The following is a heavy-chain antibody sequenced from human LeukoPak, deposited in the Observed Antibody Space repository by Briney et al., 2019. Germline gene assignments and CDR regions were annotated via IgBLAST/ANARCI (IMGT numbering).Heavy chain of an antibody. J-gene: IGHJ4*02. CDR1: GFTFSSYE. Sequence: PGGSLRLSCVASGFTFSSYEMNWVRQAPGKGLEWVSYISSSGSTIYYADSVKGRFTISRDNAKNSLYLQMNSLRAEDTAVYYCARDGGPAYSSSWYLYWGQGTLVTVSS. CDR3: ARDGGPAYSSSWYLY. CDR2: ISSSGSTI. V-gene: IGHV3-48*03. D-gene: IGHD6-13*01.